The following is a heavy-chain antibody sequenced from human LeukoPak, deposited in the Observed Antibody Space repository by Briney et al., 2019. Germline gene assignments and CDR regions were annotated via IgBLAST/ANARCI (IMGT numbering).Heavy chain of an antibody. CDR3: ARDRGHSGYDLYDY. Sequence: GGSLRLSCAASGFTFSNYCMGWVRQAPGKGLGWVANIKQDGSEIYYVDSVKGRFTISRDTAKDSLCRQMNSLRAEDTAVYYCARDRGHSGYDLYDYWGQGTLVTVSS. CDR1: GFTFSNYC. V-gene: IGHV3-7*01. D-gene: IGHD5-12*01. CDR2: IKQDGSEI. J-gene: IGHJ4*02.